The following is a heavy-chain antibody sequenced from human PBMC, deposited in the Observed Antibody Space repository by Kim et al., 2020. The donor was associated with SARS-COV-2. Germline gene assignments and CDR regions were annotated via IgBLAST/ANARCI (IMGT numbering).Heavy chain of an antibody. Sequence: GGSLRLSCAASGFTFSSYAMHWVRQAPGKGLEWVAVISYDGSNKYYADSVKGRFTISRDNSKNTLYLQMNSLRAEDTAVYYCARGIAVAGNLRDYYGMDVWGQGTTVTVSS. D-gene: IGHD6-19*01. CDR2: ISYDGSNK. CDR3: ARGIAVAGNLRDYYGMDV. V-gene: IGHV3-30*04. J-gene: IGHJ6*02. CDR1: GFTFSSYA.